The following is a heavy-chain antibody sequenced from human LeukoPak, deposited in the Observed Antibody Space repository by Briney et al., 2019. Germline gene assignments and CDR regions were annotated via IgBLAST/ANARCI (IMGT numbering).Heavy chain of an antibody. CDR3: ARERLWFGELRLSAFDI. CDR2: ISYDGSNK. J-gene: IGHJ3*02. CDR1: GFTFSSYA. D-gene: IGHD3-10*01. V-gene: IGHV3-30-3*01. Sequence: GGSLRLSCAASGFTFSSYAMHWVRQAPGKGLEWVAVISYDGSNKYYADSVKGRFTISRYNSKNTLYLQMNSLRAEDTAVYYCARERLWFGELRLSAFDIWGQGTMVTVSS.